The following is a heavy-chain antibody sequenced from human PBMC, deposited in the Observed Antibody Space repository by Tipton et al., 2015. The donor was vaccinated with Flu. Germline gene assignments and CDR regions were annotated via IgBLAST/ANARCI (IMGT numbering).Heavy chain of an antibody. CDR3: ARGGAYMNSWYCNWFDP. D-gene: IGHD6-13*01. V-gene: IGHV1-46*01. J-gene: IGHJ5*02. Sequence: QVQLVQSGAEVKKPGASVKVSCKASGYTFTSYYIHWVRQAPGQGLEWMGIINPSGGSTSYAQKFQGRVTMTRDTSTSTVYMELSSLRSEDTAVYYCARGGAYMNSWYCNWFDPWGQGTLVTVSS. CDR1: GYTFTSYY. CDR2: INPSGGST.